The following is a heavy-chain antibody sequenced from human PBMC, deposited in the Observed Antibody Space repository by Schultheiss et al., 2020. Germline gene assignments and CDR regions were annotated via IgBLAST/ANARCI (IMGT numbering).Heavy chain of an antibody. V-gene: IGHV3-11*01. CDR2: ISTSGGTI. J-gene: IGHJ4*02. Sequence: GESLKISCAASGFTFSDSYMSWIRRAPGKGLEWVSYISTSGGTIYYADSVKGRFTISRDNAKDSLYLQMNSLRAGDTAVYYCARDASYFDSWGQGTLVTVSS. D-gene: IGHD2-15*01. CDR1: GFTFSDSY. CDR3: ARDASYFDS.